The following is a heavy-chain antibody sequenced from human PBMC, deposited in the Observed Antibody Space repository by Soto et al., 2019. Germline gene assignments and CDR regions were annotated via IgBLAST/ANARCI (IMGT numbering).Heavy chain of an antibody. CDR2: INHSGST. J-gene: IGHJ6*02. D-gene: IGHD2-21*02. CDR3: ARGEHIVVVTATYGDWYGMDV. Sequence: PSETLSLTCAVYGGSFSGYYWSWIRQPPGKGLEWIGEINHSGSTNYNPSLKSRVTISVDTSKNQFSLKLSSVTAADTAVYYCARGEHIVVVTATYGDWYGMDVWGQGTTVTVSS. CDR1: GGSFSGYY. V-gene: IGHV4-34*01.